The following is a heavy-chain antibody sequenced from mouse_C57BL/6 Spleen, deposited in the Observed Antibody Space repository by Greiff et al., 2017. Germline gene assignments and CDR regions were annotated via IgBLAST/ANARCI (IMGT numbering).Heavy chain of an antibody. J-gene: IGHJ1*03. D-gene: IGHD1-1*01. CDR1: GFTFSDYG. CDR3: ARGKSTTVVAKGLGYFDV. V-gene: IGHV5-17*01. Sequence: DVMLVESGGGLVKPGGSLKLSCAASGFTFSDYGMHWVRQAPEKGLEWVAYISSGSSTIYYADTVKGRFTSSRDNAKNTLFLQMTSLRSEDTAMYYCARGKSTTVVAKGLGYFDVWGTGTTVTVSS. CDR2: ISSGSSTI.